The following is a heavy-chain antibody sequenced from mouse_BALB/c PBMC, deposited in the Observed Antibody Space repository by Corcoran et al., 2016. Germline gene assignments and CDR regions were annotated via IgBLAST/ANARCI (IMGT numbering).Heavy chain of an antibody. J-gene: IGHJ1*01. V-gene: IGHV1S136*01. CDR2: INPYNDGT. Sequence: EVQLQQSGPELVKPGASVKMSCKASGYTFTSYVMHWVKQKPGQGLEWIGYINPYNDGTKYNEKFKGNATLTSDESSSTAYMELSSLTSEDSAVYYCARSYDGSSYWYFDVWVAGTTVTVSS. D-gene: IGHD1-1*01. CDR3: ARSYDGSSYWYFDV. CDR1: GYTFTSYV.